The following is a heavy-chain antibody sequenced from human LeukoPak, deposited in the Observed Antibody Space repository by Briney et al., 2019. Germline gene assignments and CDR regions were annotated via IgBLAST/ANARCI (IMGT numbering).Heavy chain of an antibody. D-gene: IGHD1-26*01. J-gene: IGHJ3*01. CDR2: IKHDGSEK. Sequence: GGSLRLSCAASGFIFTNYFMSWVRQAPRKGLEWVASIKHDGSEKYYVDSVRGRFTISRDNSRNTLYLQMSSLRAEDTAIYYCAKDNSGSYNHWGQGTMVTVSS. V-gene: IGHV3-7*03. CDR1: GFIFTNYF. CDR3: AKDNSGSYNH.